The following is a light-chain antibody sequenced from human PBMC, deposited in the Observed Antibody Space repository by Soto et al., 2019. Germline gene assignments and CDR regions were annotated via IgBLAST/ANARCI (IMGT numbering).Light chain of an antibody. CDR1: EXVSNN. V-gene: IGKV3-15*01. Sequence: EIVMTQSPATXXXXXXXXXXXSXRAXEXVSNNLVWYQQKPGQAPRLLIYGASTRATGIPARFSGSGSGTEFTLTISSLQSEDFAIYYCQQYNNWPRTXGQGTKVEIK. CDR2: GAS. CDR3: QQYNNWPRT. J-gene: IGKJ1*01.